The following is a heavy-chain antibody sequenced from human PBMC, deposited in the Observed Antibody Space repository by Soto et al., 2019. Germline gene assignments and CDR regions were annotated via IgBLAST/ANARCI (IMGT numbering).Heavy chain of an antibody. CDR3: ARGRQLRVSHPINWFYP. CDR2: INHSGST. J-gene: IGHJ5*01. CDR1: GGSFSGYY. V-gene: IGHV4-34*01. Sequence: SETLSLTCAVYGGSFSGYYWSWIRQPPGKGLEWIGEINHSGSTNYNPSLKSRVTISVDTSKNQFSLKLSSVTAADTAVYYCARGRQLRVSHPINWFYPWAQRTPVTVSS. D-gene: IGHD1-7*01.